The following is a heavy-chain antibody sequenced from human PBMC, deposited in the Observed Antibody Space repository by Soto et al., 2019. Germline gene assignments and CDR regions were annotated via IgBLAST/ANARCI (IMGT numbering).Heavy chain of an antibody. Sequence: QVQLVQSGAEVKKPGASVKVSCKASGYTFTGYYMHWVRQAPGQGLEWMGWINPNSGGTNYAQKFKGWVTMTRDTSISTAYMELSRLRSDDTAVYYCALSGYESVWYNWFDPWGQGTLVTVSS. V-gene: IGHV1-2*04. J-gene: IGHJ5*02. CDR1: GYTFTGYY. D-gene: IGHD5-12*01. CDR3: ALSGYESVWYNWFDP. CDR2: INPNSGGT.